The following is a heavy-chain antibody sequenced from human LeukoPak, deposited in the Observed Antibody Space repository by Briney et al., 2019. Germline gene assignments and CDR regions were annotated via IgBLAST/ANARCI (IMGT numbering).Heavy chain of an antibody. V-gene: IGHV3-49*03. CDR2: IRSKTYRGTT. D-gene: IGHD3-22*01. Sequence: GGSLRLSCTASVFTFGNYALSWFRQAPGKGLEWVAFIRSKTYRGTTEYAASVKGRFTISRDDSKSIAYLQMNSLKTEDTAVYYCARANSFDSSGYYFDYWGQGTLVTVSS. CDR3: ARANSFDSSGYYFDY. CDR1: VFTFGNYA. J-gene: IGHJ4*02.